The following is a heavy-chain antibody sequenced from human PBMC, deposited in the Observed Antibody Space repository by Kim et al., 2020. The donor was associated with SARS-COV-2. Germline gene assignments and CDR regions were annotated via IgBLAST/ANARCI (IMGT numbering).Heavy chain of an antibody. V-gene: IGHV3-15*01. Sequence: GGSLRLSCAASGFTFSNAWMSWVRQAPGKGLEWVGRIKSKTDGGTTDYAAPVKGRFTISSADSKNTLYLQMNSLKNEDTSVYYCSTARELLWFGELLYGYDCDVMDGWGQGTTVTVSS. CDR3: STARELLWFGELLYGYDCDVMDG. D-gene: IGHD3-10*01. CDR1: GFTFSNAW. J-gene: IGHJ6*02. CDR2: IKSKTDGGTT.